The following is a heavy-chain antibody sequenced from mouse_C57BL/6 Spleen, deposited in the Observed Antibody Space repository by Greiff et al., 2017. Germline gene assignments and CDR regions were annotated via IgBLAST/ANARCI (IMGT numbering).Heavy chain of an antibody. CDR1: GYTFTDYE. J-gene: IGHJ2*01. CDR2: IDPETGGT. Sequence: QVQLQQFGAELVRPGASVTLSCKASGYTFTDYEMHWVKQTPVHGLEWIGAIDPETGGTAYNQKFKGKAILTADKSSSTAYMELRSLTSEDSAVYYCTRAAGYYFDYWGQGTTLTVSS. V-gene: IGHV1-15*01. CDR3: TRAAGYYFDY. D-gene: IGHD1-2*01.